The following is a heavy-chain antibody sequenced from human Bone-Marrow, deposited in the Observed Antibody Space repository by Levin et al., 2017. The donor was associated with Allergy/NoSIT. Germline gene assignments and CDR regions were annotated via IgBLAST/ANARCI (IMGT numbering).Heavy chain of an antibody. Sequence: SETLSLTCAVSGGSISSSNWWSWVRQPPGKGLEWIGEIYHSGSTNYNPSLKSRVTISVDKSKNQFSLKLSSVTAADTAVYYCARVKYYDFWSGYYSLYYYYGMDVWGQGTTVTVSS. V-gene: IGHV4-4*02. CDR1: GGSISSSNW. J-gene: IGHJ6*02. CDR3: ARVKYYDFWSGYYSLYYYYGMDV. CDR2: IYHSGST. D-gene: IGHD3-3*01.